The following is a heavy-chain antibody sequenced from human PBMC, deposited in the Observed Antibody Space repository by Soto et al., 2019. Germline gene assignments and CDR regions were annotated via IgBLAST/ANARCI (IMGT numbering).Heavy chain of an antibody. V-gene: IGHV3-64*01. J-gene: IGHJ6*03. Sequence: EVQVVESGGGLVQPGDSLRLSCAASGFTIGDYGFHWVRQAPGKALEYISAISSYGGNIYYANSVKGRFTISRDNSKNTLYLQMGSLRAEEMGVYYCARDVGSGNYYMGVDYFYYMEVWGKGTTVTVSS. CDR3: ARDVGSGNYYMGVDYFYYMEV. D-gene: IGHD3-10*01. CDR2: ISSYGGNI. CDR1: GFTIGDYG.